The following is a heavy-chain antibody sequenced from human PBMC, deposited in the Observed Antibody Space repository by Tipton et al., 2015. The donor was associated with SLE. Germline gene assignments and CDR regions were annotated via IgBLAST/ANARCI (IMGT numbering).Heavy chain of an antibody. Sequence: TLSLTCTVSGGSISSYYWSWIRQPPGKGLEWIGHIFHSGSAYYNPSLKSRVTMSVDRSRNQFSLRLTSMTAADTALYYCAREVGVVATGLFDPWGQGTLVTVSS. CDR2: IFHSGSA. CDR1: GGSISSYY. V-gene: IGHV4-59*12. CDR3: AREVGVVATGLFDP. J-gene: IGHJ5*02. D-gene: IGHD5-12*01.